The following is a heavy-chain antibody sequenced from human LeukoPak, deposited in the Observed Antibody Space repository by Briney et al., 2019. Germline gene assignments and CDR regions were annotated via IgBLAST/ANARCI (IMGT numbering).Heavy chain of an antibody. CDR1: GYSFTSYW. D-gene: IGHD4-17*01. CDR2: IYPGDSDT. Sequence: GESLKISCKGSGYSFTSYWIGWVRQMPGKGLEWMGIIYPGDSDTRCSPSFQGQVTISADKSINTAYLQWSSLKASDTAIYYCVRQTGGTVITIIDYWGQGTLVTVPS. V-gene: IGHV5-51*01. J-gene: IGHJ4*02. CDR3: VRQTGGTVITIIDY.